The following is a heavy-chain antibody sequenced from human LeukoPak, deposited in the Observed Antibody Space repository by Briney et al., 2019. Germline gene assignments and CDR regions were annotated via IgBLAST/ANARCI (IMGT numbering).Heavy chain of an antibody. Sequence: PSETLSLTCTVSGGSISSSSYYWGWIRQPPGKGLEWIGSIYYSGSTYYNPSLKSRVTISVDTSKNQFSLKLSSVTAADTAVYYCARQGYESAGFRRRSFDYWGQGTLVTVSS. CDR3: ARQGYESAGFRRRSFDY. J-gene: IGHJ4*02. CDR1: GGSISSSSYY. CDR2: IYYSGST. D-gene: IGHD2-2*01. V-gene: IGHV4-39*01.